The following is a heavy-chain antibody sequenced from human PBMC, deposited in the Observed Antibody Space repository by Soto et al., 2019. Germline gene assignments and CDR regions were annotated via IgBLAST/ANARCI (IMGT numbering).Heavy chain of an antibody. CDR2: INPKSDDT. D-gene: IGHD4-4*01. Sequence: ASVKVSCKASGYPFSDNQIHWLRRAPGQGLEWMGRINPKSDDTNYAQKFQGRVTMTRDTSIDTAYLELTGLTSDDTATYYCARKHSLDYIRWGLDPWGQGTLVTVYS. CDR3: ARKHSLDYIRWGLDP. CDR1: GYPFSDNQ. J-gene: IGHJ5*02. V-gene: IGHV1-2*02.